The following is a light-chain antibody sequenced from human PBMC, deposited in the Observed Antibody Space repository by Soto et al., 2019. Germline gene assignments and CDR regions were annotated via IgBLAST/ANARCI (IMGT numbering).Light chain of an antibody. CDR2: AAS. Sequence: ILLTQSPSSLSASVGDRVTITCRASQGIDTSLAWYQQKPGKAPKLLIYAASNFQSGVTWRFSGSGSGKHFTLNISSLQPEDFATYYCQQLHGYPITFGQGTRLEI. V-gene: IGKV1-9*01. J-gene: IGKJ5*01. CDR3: QQLHGYPIT. CDR1: QGIDTS.